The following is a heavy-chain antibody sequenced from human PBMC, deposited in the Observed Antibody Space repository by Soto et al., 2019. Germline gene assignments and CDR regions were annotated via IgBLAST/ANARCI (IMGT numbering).Heavy chain of an antibody. J-gene: IGHJ4*02. D-gene: IGHD1-26*01. CDR2: ISSSSSTI. V-gene: IGHV3-48*04. Sequence: EVQLVESGGGLVQPGGSLRLSCAASGFTFSSYSMNWVRQAPGKGLEWVSYISSSSSTIYYADSVKGRFTISRDNAKNSLYLQMNSLRAEDTAVYYCARGGSYSTTTCDYWGQGTLVTVSS. CDR3: ARGGSYSTTTCDY. CDR1: GFTFSSYS.